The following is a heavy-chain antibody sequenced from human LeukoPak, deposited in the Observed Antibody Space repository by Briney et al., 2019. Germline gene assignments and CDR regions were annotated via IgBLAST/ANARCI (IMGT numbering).Heavy chain of an antibody. Sequence: ASVKVSCKASGYTFTSYDINWVRQATGQGLEWMGWMNPNGGNTGYAQKFQGRVTITSNTSISTAYMELSSLRSEDTAVYYCARVEVTAGYYPHYYYYYMDVWGKGTTVTVSS. V-gene: IGHV1-8*03. D-gene: IGHD3-22*01. CDR1: GYTFTSYD. J-gene: IGHJ6*03. CDR3: ARVEVTAGYYPHYYYYYMDV. CDR2: MNPNGGNT.